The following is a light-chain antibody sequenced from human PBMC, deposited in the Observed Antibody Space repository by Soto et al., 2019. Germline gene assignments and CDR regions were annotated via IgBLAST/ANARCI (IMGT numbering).Light chain of an antibody. CDR1: QSISSW. J-gene: IGKJ2*01. CDR2: KAF. Sequence: DIPMTQSPSTLSASVGDRVTITCRASQSISSWLAWYQQKPGKAPKLLIYKAFSLEGGIPSRFSGSGSETEFTLTISSLQPEDFATYYCQQYNSYQYTFGQGTKLEIK. CDR3: QQYNSYQYT. V-gene: IGKV1-5*03.